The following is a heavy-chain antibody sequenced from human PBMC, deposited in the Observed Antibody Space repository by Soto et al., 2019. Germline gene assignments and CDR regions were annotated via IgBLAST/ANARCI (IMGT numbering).Heavy chain of an antibody. CDR1: GYTLTELS. CDR2: FDPEDGET. V-gene: IGHV1-24*01. Sequence: ASVKVSCKVSGYTLTELSMHWVRQAPGKGLEWMGGFDPEDGETIYAQKFQGRVTMTEDTSTDTAYMELSSLRSEDTAVYYCAHPTRLGEFAYYYYGMDVWGQGTTVTVSS. D-gene: IGHD3-16*01. CDR3: AHPTRLGEFAYYYYGMDV. J-gene: IGHJ6*02.